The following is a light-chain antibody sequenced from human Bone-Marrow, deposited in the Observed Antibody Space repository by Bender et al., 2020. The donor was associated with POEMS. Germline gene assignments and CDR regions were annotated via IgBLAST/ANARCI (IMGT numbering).Light chain of an antibody. J-gene: IGLJ2*01. V-gene: IGLV1-40*01. CDR3: QSYDTSLSGVV. CDR2: GYN. CDR1: SSNTGSGYD. Sequence: QSVLTQPPSVSGAPGQRVTISCTGSSSNTGSGYDINWYQHLPGTAPKLLIYGYNNRPSGVPDRFSGSKSGTSASLAITGLQVEDEGVYYCQSYDTSLSGVVFGGGTKLTVL.